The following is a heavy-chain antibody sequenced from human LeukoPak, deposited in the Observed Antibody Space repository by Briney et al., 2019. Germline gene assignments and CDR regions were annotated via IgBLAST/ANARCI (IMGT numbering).Heavy chain of an antibody. J-gene: IGHJ3*01. CDR1: GFSFSRFS. V-gene: IGHV3-48*01. CDR3: ARDHLWAFYV. CDR2: INFAGDVI. Sequence: GGSLRLSCAASGFSFSRFSMNWVRQAPGKGLEWLSYINFAGDVIWYADSVKGRFTISGDNAKNSLYLQMNSLRADDTAIYYCARDHLWAFYVWGQRTLVTVSS. D-gene: IGHD3-10*01.